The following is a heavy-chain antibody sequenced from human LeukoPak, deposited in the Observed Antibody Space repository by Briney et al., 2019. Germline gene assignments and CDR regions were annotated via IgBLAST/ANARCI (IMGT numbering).Heavy chain of an antibody. D-gene: IGHD4-11*01. CDR2: ISSSGSTI. V-gene: IGHV3-48*03. Sequence: PGGSLRLSCAASGFTFSSYEMNWVRQAPGKGLEWVSYISSSGSTIYYADSEKGRFTISRDNAKNSLYLQMNSLRAEDTAVCYCARDRTTVTTLDYWGRGTLVTVSS. CDR3: ARDRTTVTTLDY. CDR1: GFTFSSYE. J-gene: IGHJ4*02.